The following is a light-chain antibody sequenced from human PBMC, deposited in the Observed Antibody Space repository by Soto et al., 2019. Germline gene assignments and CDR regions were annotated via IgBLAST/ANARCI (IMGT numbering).Light chain of an antibody. J-gene: IGKJ3*01. CDR2: GAS. V-gene: IGKV3-20*01. CDR3: QQYCSSPLT. Sequence: EIVLTQSPGTLSLSPGERATLSCRASQSVSSSYLAWYQQKPGQAPRLLIYGASSRATGIPDRFSGSGSGTDFTLTSSRLEPEDFAVYYCQQYCSSPLTFGPGTKVDIK. CDR1: QSVSSSY.